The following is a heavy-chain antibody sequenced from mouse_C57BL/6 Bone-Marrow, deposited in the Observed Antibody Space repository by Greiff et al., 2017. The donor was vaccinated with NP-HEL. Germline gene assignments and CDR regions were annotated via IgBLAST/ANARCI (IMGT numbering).Heavy chain of an antibody. Sequence: DVKLVESGGGLVKPGGSLKLSCAASGFTFSSYAMSWVRQTPEKRLEWVATISDGGSYPYYPDNVTGRFTISSDNAKNNLYLPMSHLKSEDTAMYYCARALYYGSPFFDYWGQGTTLTVSS. V-gene: IGHV5-4*03. CDR1: GFTFSSYA. J-gene: IGHJ2*01. CDR3: ARALYYGSPFFDY. CDR2: ISDGGSYP. D-gene: IGHD1-1*01.